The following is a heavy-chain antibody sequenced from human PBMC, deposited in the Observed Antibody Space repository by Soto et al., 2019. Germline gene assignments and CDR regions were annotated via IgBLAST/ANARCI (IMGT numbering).Heavy chain of an antibody. V-gene: IGHV1-46*01. CDR3: ARLRFLGSYGLDL. D-gene: IGHD3-3*01. CDR2: INPNGGST. Sequence: ASVKVSCKASKYTFSNHYIHWVRQAPGQGLEWMGIINPNGGSTSYARQFQGRVNMTRDSSTSAVYMEINRLRSEDTAVYYCARLRFLGSYGLDLWGQGTTVTVSS. CDR1: KYTFSNHY. J-gene: IGHJ6*02.